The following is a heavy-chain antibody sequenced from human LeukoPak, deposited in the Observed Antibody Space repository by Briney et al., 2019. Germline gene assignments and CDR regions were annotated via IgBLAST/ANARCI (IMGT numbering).Heavy chain of an antibody. CDR1: GGSISSGGYY. J-gene: IGHJ4*02. CDR3: ARHGAITRFAYYDFWSGYSLFDY. V-gene: IGHV4-31*03. D-gene: IGHD3-3*01. CDR2: IYYSGSA. Sequence: SETLSLTCTVSGGSISSGGYYWSWIRQHPGKGLEWIGYIYYSGSAYYNPSLKSRVTISVDTSENQFSLKLSSVTAADTAVYYCARHGAITRFAYYDFWSGYSLFDYWGQGTLVTVSS.